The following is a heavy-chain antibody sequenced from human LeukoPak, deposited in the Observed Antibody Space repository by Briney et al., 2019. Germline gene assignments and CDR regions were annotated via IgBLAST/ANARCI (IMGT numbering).Heavy chain of an antibody. V-gene: IGHV3-66*01. CDR1: GFTVSSNY. CDR3: ARDQNGWRGDYYYYGMDV. D-gene: IGHD6-19*01. Sequence: GGSLRLSCAASGFTVSSNYMSWVRQAPGKGLEWVSVIYSGGSTYYADSVKGRFTISRDNSKNTLYLQMNSLRAEDTAVYYCARDQNGWRGDYYYYGMDVWGQGTTVTVSS. CDR2: IYSGGST. J-gene: IGHJ6*02.